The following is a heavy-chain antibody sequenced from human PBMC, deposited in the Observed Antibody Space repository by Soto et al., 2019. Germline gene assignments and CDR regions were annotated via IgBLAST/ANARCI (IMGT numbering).Heavy chain of an antibody. CDR1: GFTLSSYA. J-gene: IGHJ3*02. CDR3: ARVLVDSSGWRHDAFDI. Sequence: GGSLRLSCVASGFTLSSYAMNWVRQAPGKGLEWVSVISSGGSTYYADSVKGRFTISRDNAKNSLYLQMNSLRAEDTAVYYCARVLVDSSGWRHDAFDIWGQGTMVTVSS. CDR2: ISSGGST. V-gene: IGHV3-23*01. D-gene: IGHD6-19*01.